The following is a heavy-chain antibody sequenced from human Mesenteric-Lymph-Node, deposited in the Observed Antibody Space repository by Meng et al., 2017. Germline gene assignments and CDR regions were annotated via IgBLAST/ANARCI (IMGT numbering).Heavy chain of an antibody. D-gene: IGHD1-26*01. CDR3: ARDSGSYYFDAFDI. V-gene: IGHV3-48*04. CDR1: GFTFSSYS. CDR2: ISSSGSTI. J-gene: IGHJ3*02. Sequence: GGSLRLSCAASGFTFSSYSMSWVRQAPGQGLEWVSYISSSGSTIYYADSVKGRFTISRDNAKNSLYLQMNSLRAEDTAVYYCARDSGSYYFDAFDIWGQGTMVTVSS.